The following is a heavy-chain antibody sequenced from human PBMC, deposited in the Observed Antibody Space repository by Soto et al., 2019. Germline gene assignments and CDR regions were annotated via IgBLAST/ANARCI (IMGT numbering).Heavy chain of an antibody. D-gene: IGHD3-22*01. Sequence: QVQLVESGGGVVQPGRSLRLSCAASGFTFSSYGIHWVRQAPGKGLEWVAIISYDGSNTNYADSVKGRFTISTDNYQNTVILQRNSLRNEDTTVYHCAKETSDYDKTGYYVYDFWGQGTLVTV. V-gene: IGHV3-30*18. J-gene: IGHJ4*02. CDR2: ISYDGSNT. CDR3: AKETSDYDKTGYYVYDF. CDR1: GFTFSSYG.